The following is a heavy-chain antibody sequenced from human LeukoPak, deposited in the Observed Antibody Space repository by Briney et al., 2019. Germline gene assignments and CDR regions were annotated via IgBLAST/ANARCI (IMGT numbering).Heavy chain of an antibody. CDR1: GYSFTGYY. CDR2: INPNSGGT. CDR3: ARAFFNSGFDY. D-gene: IGHD3-3*02. V-gene: IGHV1-2*02. J-gene: IGHJ4*02. Sequence: ASVRVSCKASGYSFTGYYVHWLRQALGQGLTWMGWINPNSGGTDYAQQYQGRVTLTRDTSISTAYMELSSLTSDDSAVYYCARAFFNSGFDYWGQGTLVTVSS.